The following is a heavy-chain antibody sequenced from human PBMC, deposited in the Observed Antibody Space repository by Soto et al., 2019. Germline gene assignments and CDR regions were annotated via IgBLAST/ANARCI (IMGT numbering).Heavy chain of an antibody. D-gene: IGHD3-3*01. CDR3: AHSNLVFGVVIIKAHVHMDV. CDR2: IYWDDDK. Sequence: GSGPTLVNPTQTLTLTCTFSGFSLSTSGVGVGWIRQPPGKALEWLALIYWDDDKRYSPSLKSRLTITKDTSKNQVVLTMTNMEPVDTDTYYCAHSNLVFGVVIIKAHVHMDVWGKGTTVTVSS. CDR1: GFSLSTSGVG. J-gene: IGHJ6*03. V-gene: IGHV2-5*02.